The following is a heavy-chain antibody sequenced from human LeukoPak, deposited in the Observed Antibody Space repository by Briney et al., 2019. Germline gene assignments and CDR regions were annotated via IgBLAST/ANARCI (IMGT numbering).Heavy chain of an antibody. J-gene: IGHJ4*02. CDR1: GLTFSDYY. CDR2: ISSSGSTI. V-gene: IGHV3-11*04. Sequence: GGSLRLSCAASGLTFSDYYMSWIRQAPGKGREWVSYISSSGSTIYYADSVKGRFTISRDNAKNSLYLQMNSLRVEDTALYYCGRGKSPAAVDDWGQGTLVTVPS. CDR3: GRGKSPAAVDD. D-gene: IGHD2-2*01.